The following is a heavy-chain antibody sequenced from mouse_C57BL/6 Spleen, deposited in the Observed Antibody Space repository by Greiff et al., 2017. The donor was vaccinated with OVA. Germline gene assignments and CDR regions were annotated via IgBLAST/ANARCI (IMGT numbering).Heavy chain of an antibody. V-gene: IGHV1-15*01. CDR2: IDPETGGT. CDR1: GYTFTDYE. D-gene: IGHD1-1*01. J-gene: IGHJ4*01. CDR3: TRVDYYGSSYVHAMDY. Sequence: QVQLQQSGAELVRPGASVTLSCKASGYTFTDYEMHWVKQTPVHGLEWIGAIDPETGGTAYNQKFKGKAILTADKSSSTAYMELRSLTSEDSAVYYCTRVDYYGSSYVHAMDYWGQGTSVTVSS.